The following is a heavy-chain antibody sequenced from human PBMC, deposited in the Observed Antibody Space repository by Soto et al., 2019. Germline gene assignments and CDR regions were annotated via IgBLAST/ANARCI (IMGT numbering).Heavy chain of an antibody. J-gene: IGHJ4*02. D-gene: IGHD1-26*01. Sequence: ASVKVSCKASGYTFTTYGITWVRQAPGQGLEWMGWISVYNSYTNYAQKFQGRVTMTTDTSTSTAYMELRSLRSDDTAVDYCARGGGGYYAALDHWGQGTLVTVS. CDR3: ARGGGGYYAALDH. CDR2: ISVYNSYT. V-gene: IGHV1-18*01. CDR1: GYTFTTYG.